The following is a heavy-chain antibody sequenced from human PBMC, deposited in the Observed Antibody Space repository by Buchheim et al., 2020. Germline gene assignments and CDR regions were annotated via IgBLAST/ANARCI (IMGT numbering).Heavy chain of an antibody. CDR2: ISSSSSTI. V-gene: IGHV3-48*01. D-gene: IGHD6-19*01. CDR3: AKSLAVAGTETFDY. Sequence: EVQLVESGGGLVQPGGSLRLSCAASGFTFSSYSMNWVRQAPGKGLEWVSYISSSSSTIYYADSVKGRFTISRDNAKHSLYLQMNSLRAEDTAVYYCAKSLAVAGTETFDYWGQGTL. J-gene: IGHJ4*02. CDR1: GFTFSSYS.